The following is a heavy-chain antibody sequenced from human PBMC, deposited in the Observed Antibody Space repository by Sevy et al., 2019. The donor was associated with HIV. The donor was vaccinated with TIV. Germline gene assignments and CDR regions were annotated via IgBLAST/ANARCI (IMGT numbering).Heavy chain of an antibody. V-gene: IGHV1-2*06. D-gene: IGHD5-12*01. Sequence: ASVKVSCKASGYTFTDYWIHWVGQAPGQGLERMGRIKPSGRAPNYARMFQDRITVTSDTSITTAYLELNYLSSDHTAVYYCARTIVSSTMVDIDYWGQGTPVTVSS. CDR3: ARTIVSSTMVDIDY. CDR1: GYTFTDYW. J-gene: IGHJ4*02. CDR2: IKPSGRAP.